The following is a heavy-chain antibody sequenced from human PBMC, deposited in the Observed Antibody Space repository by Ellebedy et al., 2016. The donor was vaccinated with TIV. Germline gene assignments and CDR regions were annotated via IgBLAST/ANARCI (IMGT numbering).Heavy chain of an antibody. Sequence: GESLKISCKGSGYSFPTYWIAWVRQIPGKGLEWMGIIYPPDSETRYSPSFQGQVTISADKSITTAYLQWSSLQASDTAMYYCAKFSSDWSFDYWGQGTLVTVSS. CDR2: IYPPDSET. J-gene: IGHJ4*02. CDR1: GYSFPTYW. D-gene: IGHD3-9*01. CDR3: AKFSSDWSFDY. V-gene: IGHV5-51*01.